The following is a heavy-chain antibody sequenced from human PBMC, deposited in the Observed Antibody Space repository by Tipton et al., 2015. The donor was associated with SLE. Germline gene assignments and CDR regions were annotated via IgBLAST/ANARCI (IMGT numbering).Heavy chain of an antibody. D-gene: IGHD3-3*01. Sequence: TLSLTCTVSGGSISSYYWSWIRQPPGKGLEWIGYIYYSGSTNYNPSLRSRVTISVDTSKNQFSLKLSSVTAADTAVYYCARGLGPYDFWSGRYFDYWGQGTLVTVSS. J-gene: IGHJ4*02. CDR2: IYYSGST. V-gene: IGHV4-59*12. CDR1: GGSISSYY. CDR3: ARGLGPYDFWSGRYFDY.